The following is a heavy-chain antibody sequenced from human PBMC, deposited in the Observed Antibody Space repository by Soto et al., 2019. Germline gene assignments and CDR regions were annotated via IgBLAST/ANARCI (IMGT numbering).Heavy chain of an antibody. V-gene: IGHV4-30-4*01. D-gene: IGHD3-22*01. J-gene: IGHJ4*02. CDR3: ARSRNYYDNHLFDY. CDR2: IYYSGIT. Sequence: SETLSLTCTVSCGSISSGDYYWSWIRQPPGKGLEWIGYIYYSGITYYNPSLKSRVTISVDTSKNQFSLKLSSVTAADTAVYYCARSRNYYDNHLFDYWGQGTLVTVSS. CDR1: CGSISSGDYY.